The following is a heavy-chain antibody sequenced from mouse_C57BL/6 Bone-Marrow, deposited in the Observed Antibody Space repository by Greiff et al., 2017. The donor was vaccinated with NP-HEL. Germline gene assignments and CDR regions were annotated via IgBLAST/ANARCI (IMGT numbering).Heavy chain of an antibody. Sequence: DVKLVESGPGLVKPSQSLSLTCSVTGYSITSGYYWNWIRQFPGNKLEWMGYISYDGSNNYNPSLKNRIPITRDTSKNQFFLKLNSVTTEDTAKYYCARGYYYGSSYGYWGQGTTLTVSS. J-gene: IGHJ2*01. CDR3: ARGYYYGSSYGY. CDR2: ISYDGSN. D-gene: IGHD1-1*01. CDR1: GYSITSGYY. V-gene: IGHV3-6*01.